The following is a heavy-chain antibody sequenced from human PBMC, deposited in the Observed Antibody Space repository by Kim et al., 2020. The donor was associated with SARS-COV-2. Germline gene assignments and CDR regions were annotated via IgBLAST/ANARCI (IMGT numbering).Heavy chain of an antibody. CDR3: ARRYSGSSASSFDV. Sequence: GGSLRLSCAASGFTFSNYWVHWVRQAPGKWLVWVARIKSDGISTIYADSVKGRFTISRDNAQNTVYLQMSSLKAEDTAVYYCARRYSGSSASSFDVWGQGTLVTVSS. V-gene: IGHV3-74*01. CDR1: GFTFSNYW. CDR2: IKSDGIST. D-gene: IGHD1-26*01. J-gene: IGHJ3*01.